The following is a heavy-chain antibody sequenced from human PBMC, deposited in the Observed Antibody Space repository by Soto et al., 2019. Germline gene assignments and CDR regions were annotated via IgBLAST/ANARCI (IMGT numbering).Heavy chain of an antibody. Sequence: EVQLVESGGGLVKPGGSLRLSCAASGFTFSSYSMNWVRQAPGKGLEWVSSISSSSSYIYYADSVKGRFTISRDNAKHSLYLQMNSLRAEDTAVYYCARVQVSGDAFDIWGQGTMVTVSS. CDR2: ISSSSSYI. J-gene: IGHJ3*02. V-gene: IGHV3-21*01. CDR3: ARVQVSGDAFDI. CDR1: GFTFSSYS. D-gene: IGHD3-10*01.